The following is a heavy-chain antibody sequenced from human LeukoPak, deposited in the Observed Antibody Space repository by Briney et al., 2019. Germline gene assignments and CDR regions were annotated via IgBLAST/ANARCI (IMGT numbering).Heavy chain of an antibody. CDR1: GFTFSSYA. Sequence: GGSLRLSCAASGFTFSSYAMSWVRQAPGKGLEWVSCISNSGGTTYHADSVKGRFAISRDTSKNTLYLQMNSLRAEDTAVYYCAKTSPGYTYGLLDYWGQGTLVTVSS. V-gene: IGHV3-23*01. CDR3: AKTSPGYTYGLLDY. CDR2: ISNSGGTT. D-gene: IGHD5-18*01. J-gene: IGHJ4*02.